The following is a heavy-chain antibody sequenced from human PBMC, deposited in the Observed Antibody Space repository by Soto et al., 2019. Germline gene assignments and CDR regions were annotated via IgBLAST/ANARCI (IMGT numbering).Heavy chain of an antibody. CDR3: AISGLSKSELRGYFDF. V-gene: IGHV3-23*01. D-gene: IGHD1-26*01. J-gene: IGHJ4*02. CDR2: ISGSGHSP. Sequence: GGSLRLSCAASGFTFSSYDMTWVRQAPGKGLEWVSAISGSGHSPNYGDSVKGRFTISRDNSKNTLFMQMNSLRADDTAVYYCAISGLSKSELRGYFDFWCRAPLLTLS. CDR1: GFTFSSYD.